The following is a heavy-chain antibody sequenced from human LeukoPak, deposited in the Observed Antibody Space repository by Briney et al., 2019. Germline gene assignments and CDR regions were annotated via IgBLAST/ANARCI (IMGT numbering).Heavy chain of an antibody. CDR3: AKDLAYSSSWEGYYDY. D-gene: IGHD6-13*01. Sequence: GGSLRLSCAASGFTFSSYAMSWVRQAPGKGLEWVSALSGGGGSTYYADSVKGRFTISRDSSKNTLYLQMNSLRAEDTAVYCCAKDLAYSSSWEGYYDYWGQGTLVTVSS. V-gene: IGHV3-23*01. J-gene: IGHJ4*02. CDR1: GFTFSSYA. CDR2: LSGGGGST.